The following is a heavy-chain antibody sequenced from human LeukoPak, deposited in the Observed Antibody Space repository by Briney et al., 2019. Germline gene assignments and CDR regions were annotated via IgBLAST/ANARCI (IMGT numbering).Heavy chain of an antibody. CDR1: GFTFSEDY. V-gene: IGHV3-7*01. J-gene: IGHJ1*01. CDR2: IKHDGREK. Sequence: GGSLRLSCAASGFTFSEDYMSWVRQNPEKGLEWVANIKHDGREKYYVDSVKGRFTISRHNAKNSLSLQMNSLSAEETGVYYCGRDRDAAHYWGQGLGVRVSS. D-gene: IGHD2-15*01. CDR3: GRDRDAAHY.